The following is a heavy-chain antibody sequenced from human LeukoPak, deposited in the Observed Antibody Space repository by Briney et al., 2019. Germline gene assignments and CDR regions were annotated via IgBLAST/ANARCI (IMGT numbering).Heavy chain of an antibody. CDR3: AKDIFRVPAAMGGWFDP. Sequence: GGSLRLSCAASGFTFSSYWMHWVRQGPGKGLVWVSRINTDGSSMTYADSVKGRFTISRDNAKNSLYLQMNSLRAEDTALYYCAKDIFRVPAAMGGWFDPWGQGTLVTVSS. CDR1: GFTFSSYW. V-gene: IGHV3-74*01. D-gene: IGHD2-2*01. J-gene: IGHJ5*02. CDR2: INTDGSSM.